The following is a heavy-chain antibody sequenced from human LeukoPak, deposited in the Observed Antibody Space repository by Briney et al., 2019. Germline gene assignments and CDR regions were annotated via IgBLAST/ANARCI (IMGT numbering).Heavy chain of an antibody. CDR1: GFSFSDYW. Sequence: NPGGSLRLSCEGSGFSFSDYWMNWVRQAPGKGLEWVASINQDGREKYSVDSVKGQFTISRDNAKNSLYLQMNSLGAEDTAVYYCARDGVAPGLYFDYWGQGSLVTVSP. CDR2: INQDGREK. CDR3: ARDGVAPGLYFDY. D-gene: IGHD3/OR15-3a*01. J-gene: IGHJ4*02. V-gene: IGHV3-7*01.